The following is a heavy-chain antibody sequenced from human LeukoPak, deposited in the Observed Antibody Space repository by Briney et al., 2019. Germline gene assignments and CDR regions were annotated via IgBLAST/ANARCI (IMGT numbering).Heavy chain of an antibody. D-gene: IGHD2-15*01. CDR2: IYYSGNT. CDR1: GGSISSYY. Sequence: PSETLSLTCTVSGGSISSYYWSWIRQPPEKGLEWIGYIYYSGNTYYNPSLKSRVTISVDTSKNQFSLKLSSVTAADTAVYYCARATYCSGDSCYSGIFDYWGQGTLVTVSS. CDR3: ARATYCSGDSCYSGIFDY. J-gene: IGHJ4*02. V-gene: IGHV4-59*12.